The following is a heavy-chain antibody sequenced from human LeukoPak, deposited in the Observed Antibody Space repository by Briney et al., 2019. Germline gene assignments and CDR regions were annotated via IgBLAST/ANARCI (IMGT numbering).Heavy chain of an antibody. CDR2: IWYDGSNK. V-gene: IGHV3-33*01. D-gene: IGHD3-3*01. CDR1: GFTFSSYG. Sequence: GRSLRLSCAASGFTFSSYGMHWVRQAPGKGLGWGAVIWYDGSNKYYADSVKGRFTISRDNSKNTLYLQMNSLRAEDTAVYYCARRIYEYYYYYGMDVWGQGTTVTVSS. CDR3: ARRIYEYYYYYGMDV. J-gene: IGHJ6*02.